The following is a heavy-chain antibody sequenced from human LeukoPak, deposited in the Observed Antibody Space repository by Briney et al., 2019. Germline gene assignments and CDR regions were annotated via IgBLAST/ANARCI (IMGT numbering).Heavy chain of an antibody. CDR3: ATELGYCSSTSCYRLDY. J-gene: IGHJ4*02. V-gene: IGHV1-24*01. CDR1: GYTLTELS. CDR2: FDPEDGET. D-gene: IGHD2-2*01. Sequence: ASVKVSCKVSGYTLTELSMHWVRQAPGKGLEWMGGFDPEDGETIYAQKFQGRVTMTEDTSTDTAYMELSSLRSEDTAVYYCATELGYCSSTSCYRLDYWGQGTLVTVSS.